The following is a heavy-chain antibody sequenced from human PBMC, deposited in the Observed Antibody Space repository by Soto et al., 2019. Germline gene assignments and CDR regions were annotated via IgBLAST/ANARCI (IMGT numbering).Heavy chain of an antibody. CDR2: IFSNDAK. D-gene: IGHD4-17*01. Sequence: QVTLKESGPVLVKPTEPLTLTCTVSGFSLRNTRMGVSWIRQSPGKALEWLAHIFSNDAKSYSPSLKSRLAISRDTSKRQVVLTMTNVAPVDTATYYCARSLYVDYVHWYFDLWGRGTLGTVSS. CDR3: ARSLYVDYVHWYFDL. V-gene: IGHV2-26*01. CDR1: GFSLRNTRMG. J-gene: IGHJ2*01.